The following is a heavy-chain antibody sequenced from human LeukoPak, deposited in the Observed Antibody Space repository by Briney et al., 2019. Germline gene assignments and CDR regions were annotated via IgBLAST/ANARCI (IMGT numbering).Heavy chain of an antibody. CDR2: ISYDGSNK. J-gene: IGHJ4*02. CDR1: GVTFSSYG. CDR3: AKEAIGWSFDY. Sequence: GGSLRLSCAASGVTFSSYGMHWVRQAPGKGLEGVAVISYDGSNKYYADSVKGRSTISRDNSKNTLYLQMNSLRAEDTAVYYCAKEAIGWSFDYWGQGTLVTVSS. D-gene: IGHD6-19*01. V-gene: IGHV3-30*18.